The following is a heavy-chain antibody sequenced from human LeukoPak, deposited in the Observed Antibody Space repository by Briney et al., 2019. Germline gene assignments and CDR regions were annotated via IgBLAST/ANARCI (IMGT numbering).Heavy chain of an antibody. D-gene: IGHD7-27*01. Sequence: SQTLSLTCAISGDSVSGPSAAWNRLRQSPSGGLGWLGRTYYRSKWYNDYAVSVKSRITINPDTSKNQFSLQLNSVTPEDTAVYYCARAVNAYWGSQYDYWGQGTLVTVSS. V-gene: IGHV6-1*01. CDR2: TYYRSKWYN. J-gene: IGHJ4*02. CDR3: ARAVNAYWGSQYDY. CDR1: GDSVSGPSAA.